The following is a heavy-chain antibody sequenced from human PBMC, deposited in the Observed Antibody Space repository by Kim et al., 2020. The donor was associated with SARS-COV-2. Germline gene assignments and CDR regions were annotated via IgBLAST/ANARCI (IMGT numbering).Heavy chain of an antibody. V-gene: IGHV3-33*05. Sequence: GGSLRLSCAASGFPFRLYGLHLVRQAPGKGLEWVAVISYDGSNKYYADSVKGRFTISRDNSKNTLYLQMNSLRAEDTAVYYCARDWGDYYGSGRDVWGQG. CDR3: ARDWGDYYGSGRDV. CDR1: GFPFRLYG. CDR2: ISYDGSNK. D-gene: IGHD3-10*01. J-gene: IGHJ6*02.